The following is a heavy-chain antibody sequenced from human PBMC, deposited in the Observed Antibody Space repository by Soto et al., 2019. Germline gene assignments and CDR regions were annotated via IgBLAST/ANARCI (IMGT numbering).Heavy chain of an antibody. CDR2: ISSSRSYI. CDR3: ARDWGVVTKNYFEY. CDR1: GFTFSSYS. V-gene: IGHV3-21*01. J-gene: IGHJ4*03. D-gene: IGHD3-3*01. Sequence: LSLTCAASGFTFSSYSMNWVRLAPGKGLEWVSSISSSRSYIYYADSVKGRFTISRDNANHSLYLQMNSLGAEDTDVYYFARDWGVVTKNYFEYWGQGTQVNVSS.